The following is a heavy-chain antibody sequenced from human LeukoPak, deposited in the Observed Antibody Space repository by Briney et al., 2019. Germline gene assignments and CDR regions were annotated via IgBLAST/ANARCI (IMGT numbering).Heavy chain of an antibody. CDR2: NNPNSGGT. V-gene: IGHV1-2*02. J-gene: IGHJ4*02. Sequence: ASVKVSCKASGYTFTGYYMHWVRQAPGQGLEWMGWNNPNSGGTNYAQKFQGRVTMTRDTSISTAYMELSRLRSDDTAVYYCARDFRADYYDSSGYIDYWGQGTLVTVSS. D-gene: IGHD3-22*01. CDR3: ARDFRADYYDSSGYIDY. CDR1: GYTFTGYY.